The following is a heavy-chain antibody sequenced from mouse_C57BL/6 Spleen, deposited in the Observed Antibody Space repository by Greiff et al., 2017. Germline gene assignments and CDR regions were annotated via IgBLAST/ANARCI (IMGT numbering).Heavy chain of an antibody. J-gene: IGHJ2*01. CDR3: ARPYGYDQRYYFDY. Sequence: EVMLVESGGGLVKPGGSLKLSCAASGFTFSDYGMHWVRQAPEKGLEWVAYISSGSSTIYYADTVKGRFTISRDNAKNPLFLQMTSLRSEDTAMYYCARPYGYDQRYYFDYWGQGTTLTVSS. V-gene: IGHV5-17*01. D-gene: IGHD2-2*01. CDR2: ISSGSSTI. CDR1: GFTFSDYG.